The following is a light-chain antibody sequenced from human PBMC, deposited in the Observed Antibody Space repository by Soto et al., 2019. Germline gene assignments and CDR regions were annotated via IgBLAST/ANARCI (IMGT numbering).Light chain of an antibody. J-gene: IGLJ2*01. CDR1: SSDVGGYEY. CDR3: CSYGGRILVI. Sequence: QSALTQPASVSGSPGQSITISFTGTSSDVGGYEYVSWYQQYPGKAPRLLIYAVSNRPSGVSDRFSGSKSGNTASLTIAGLQAEDEADYYCCSYGGRILVIFGEGTKLTVL. V-gene: IGLV2-14*01. CDR2: AVS.